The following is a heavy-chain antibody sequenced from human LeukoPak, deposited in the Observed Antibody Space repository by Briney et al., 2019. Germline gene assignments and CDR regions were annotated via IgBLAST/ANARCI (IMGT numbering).Heavy chain of an antibody. V-gene: IGHV1-69*02. CDR3: ARGSITIFGVVIHAFDI. CDR2: IIPILGIA. Sequence: SVKVSCRASGGTFSSYTISWVRQAPGQGLEWMGRIIPILGIANYAQKFQGRVTITADKSTSTAYMELSSLRSEDTAVYYCARGSITIFGVVIHAFDIWGQGTMVTVSS. J-gene: IGHJ3*02. D-gene: IGHD3-3*01. CDR1: GGTFSSYT.